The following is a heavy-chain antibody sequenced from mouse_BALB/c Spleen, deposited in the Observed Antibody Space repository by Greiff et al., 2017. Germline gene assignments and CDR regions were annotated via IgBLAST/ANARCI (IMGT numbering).Heavy chain of an antibody. J-gene: IGHJ3*01. CDR1: GFSLTSYG. CDR3: ARGRASAWFAY. D-gene: IGHD6-1*01. Sequence: LVESGPGLVAPSQTLSITCTVSGFSLTSYGVHWVRQPPGKGLEWLGVIWAGGSTNYNSALMSRLSISKDNSKSQVFLKMNSLQTDDTAMYYCARGRASAWFAYWGQGTLVTVSA. V-gene: IGHV2-9*02. CDR2: IWAGGST.